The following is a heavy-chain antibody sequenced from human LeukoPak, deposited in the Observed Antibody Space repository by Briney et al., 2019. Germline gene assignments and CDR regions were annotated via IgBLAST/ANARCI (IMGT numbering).Heavy chain of an antibody. V-gene: IGHV3-30*02. CDR1: GFTFSSYG. J-gene: IGHJ4*02. D-gene: IGHD3-3*01. CDR3: AKDQFSTEWLRGVDY. Sequence: GGSLRLSCAASGFTFSSYGMHWVRRAPGKGLEWVAFIRHDGSNKYYADSVKGRFTISRDNSKNTLYLQMNSLRAEDTAVYYCAKDQFSTEWLRGVDYWGQGTLVTVSS. CDR2: IRHDGSNK.